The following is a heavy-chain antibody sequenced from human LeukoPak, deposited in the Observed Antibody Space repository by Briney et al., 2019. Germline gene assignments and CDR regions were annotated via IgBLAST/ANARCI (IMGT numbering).Heavy chain of an antibody. Sequence: PSETLSLTCTVSGYSISSGYYWGWIRQSPGRGLEWMGSIYHSGTTYYNPSLKSRVTISLDTSKNQFSLKLNSVTAADTAVYYCAKSNGYGLIDIWGQGTMVTVSS. D-gene: IGHD3-10*01. CDR2: IYHSGTT. V-gene: IGHV4-38-2*02. CDR3: AKSNGYGLIDI. CDR1: GYSISSGYY. J-gene: IGHJ3*02.